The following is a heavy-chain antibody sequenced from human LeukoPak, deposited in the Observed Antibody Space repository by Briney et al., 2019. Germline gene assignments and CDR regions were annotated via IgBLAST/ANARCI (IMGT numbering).Heavy chain of an antibody. CDR1: GFTFSSYS. CDR2: ISSSSSYI. Sequence: GGSLRLSCAASGFTFSSYSMTWVRQAPGKGLEWVSSISSSSSYIYYADSVKGRFTISRDNAKNSLYLQMNSLRAEDTAVYYCARDQGYSYGYSWSWFDPWGQGTLVTVSS. CDR3: ARDQGYSYGYSWSWFDP. V-gene: IGHV3-21*01. J-gene: IGHJ5*02. D-gene: IGHD5-18*01.